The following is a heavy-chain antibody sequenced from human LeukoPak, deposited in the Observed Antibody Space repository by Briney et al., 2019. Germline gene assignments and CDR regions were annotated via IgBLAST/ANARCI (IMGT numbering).Heavy chain of an antibody. V-gene: IGHV3-48*01. D-gene: IGHD3-16*01. Sequence: PGGSLRLSCAASGFTFSSYSMNWVRQAPGKGLEWVSYISSSSSTMYYADSVKGRFTISRDNAKNSLYLQMNSLRAEDTAVYYCARGGWGGYFDYWGQGTLVTVSS. CDR3: ARGGWGGYFDY. CDR1: GFTFSSYS. CDR2: ISSSSSTM. J-gene: IGHJ4*02.